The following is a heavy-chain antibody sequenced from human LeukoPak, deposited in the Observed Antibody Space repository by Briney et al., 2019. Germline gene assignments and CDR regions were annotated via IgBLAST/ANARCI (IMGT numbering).Heavy chain of an antibody. J-gene: IGHJ4*02. CDR1: GFKFNDYW. Sequence: GGSLRLSCAVSGFKFNDYWMNWIRHAPGKGLEWVANIKQEGNDKHYVDSVKGRFTTSRDNAENSVYLQMDSLRVEDTAVYYCARGGSDYVWGSHRHYFDNWGQGVLVTVSS. CDR3: ARGGSDYVWGSHRHYFDN. CDR2: IKQEGNDK. D-gene: IGHD3-16*02. V-gene: IGHV3-7*01.